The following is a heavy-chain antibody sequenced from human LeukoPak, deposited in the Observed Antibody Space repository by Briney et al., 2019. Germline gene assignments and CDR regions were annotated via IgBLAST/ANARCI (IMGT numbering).Heavy chain of an antibody. CDR1: GGSIRTSSDY. J-gene: IGHJ3*02. V-gene: IGHV4-39*01. CDR2: MYYSGSI. Sequence: PSETLSLTCVVSGGSIRTSSDYWAWIRQPPGKGLEWIVSMYYSGSIYYNSSLRSRLTVSADTSKNQLSLKLSSVTAADTAVYYCARHVDSAWYRGLDIWGQGTMVTVSS. D-gene: IGHD6-19*01. CDR3: ARHVDSAWYRGLDI.